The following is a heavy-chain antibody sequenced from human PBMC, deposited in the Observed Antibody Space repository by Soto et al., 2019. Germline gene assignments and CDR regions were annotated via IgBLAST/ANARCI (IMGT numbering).Heavy chain of an antibody. V-gene: IGHV1-18*01. Sequence: ASVKVSCPASGYTFTSYGIIWVRQAPGQGLEWMGYISPNSGVTTYAQNLQGRLTMTTDTSTSTAYMELRSLSSDDTAVYYCVRERWTRSGPQNCFDDWGLGALVTVYS. D-gene: IGHD6-25*01. J-gene: IGHJ4*02. CDR2: ISPNSGVT. CDR1: GYTFTSYG. CDR3: VRERWTRSGPQNCFDD.